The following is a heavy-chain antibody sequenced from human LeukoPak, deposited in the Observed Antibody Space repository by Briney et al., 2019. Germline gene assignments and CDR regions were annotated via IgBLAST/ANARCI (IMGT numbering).Heavy chain of an antibody. J-gene: IGHJ5*02. CDR2: TSSSSSYI. CDR3: ARDRDSSSWYETRATNWFDP. CDR1: GFTFSTYE. D-gene: IGHD6-13*01. V-gene: IGHV3-21*01. Sequence: GGSLRLSCSASGFTFSTYEMNWVRQAPGKGLEWVSSTSSSSSYIYYADSVKGRFTISRDNAKNSLYLQMNSLRAEDTAVYYCARDRDSSSWYETRATNWFDPWGQGTLVTVSS.